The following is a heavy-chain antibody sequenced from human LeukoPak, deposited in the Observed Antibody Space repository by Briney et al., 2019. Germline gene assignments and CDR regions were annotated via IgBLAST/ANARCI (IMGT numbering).Heavy chain of an antibody. CDR3: ATRSTRGYSYGKDAFDI. J-gene: IGHJ3*02. V-gene: IGHV3-21*01. CDR2: ISSSSSYI. Sequence: GGSLRLSYAASGFTFSSYSMNWVRQAPGKGLEWVSSISSSSSYIYYADSVKGRFTISRDNAKNSLYLQMNSLRAEDTAVYYCATRSTRGYSYGKDAFDIWGQGTMVTVSS. D-gene: IGHD5-18*01. CDR1: GFTFSSYS.